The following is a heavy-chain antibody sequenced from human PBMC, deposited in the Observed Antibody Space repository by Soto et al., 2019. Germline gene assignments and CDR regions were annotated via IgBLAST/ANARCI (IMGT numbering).Heavy chain of an antibody. D-gene: IGHD3-22*01. J-gene: IGHJ4*02. CDR1: GGSIKGDGYY. CDR3: TRRAYESSPYYFDH. CDR2: IYYSGST. Sequence: PSETLSLTCSVSGGSIKGDGYYWSWIRQHPGKGLEWIGYIYYSGSTYYKPSLKSRVIMSVDTSKNQFFLNLSSVTGADTAVYYCTRRAYESSPYYFDHWGQGILVTVSS. V-gene: IGHV4-31*03.